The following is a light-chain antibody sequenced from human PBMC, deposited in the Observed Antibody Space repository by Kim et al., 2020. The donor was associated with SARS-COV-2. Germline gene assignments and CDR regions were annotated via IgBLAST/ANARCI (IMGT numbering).Light chain of an antibody. CDR2: RVS. Sequence: DVAMTQSPLSLPVTLGQPASISCRSSQSLVHSDGNTYLNWFQQRPGQSPRRLIYRVSNRDSGVPDRFSGSGSGTDFTLKISRVEAEDVGVYYCMQDTHSPPITFGQGTRLEIK. J-gene: IGKJ5*01. V-gene: IGKV2-30*02. CDR3: MQDTHSPPIT. CDR1: QSLVHSDGNTY.